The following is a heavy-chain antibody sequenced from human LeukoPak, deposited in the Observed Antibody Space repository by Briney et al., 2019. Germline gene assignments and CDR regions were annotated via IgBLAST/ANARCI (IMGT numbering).Heavy chain of an antibody. Sequence: GGSLRLSCAASGFTVSSNYMSWVRQAPGKGLEWVSVIYSGGSTYYADSVKGRFTISRDNSKNTLYLQMNSLRAEDTAVYYCAKDGYSYGTGFDYWGQGTLVTVSS. CDR1: GFTVSSNY. J-gene: IGHJ4*02. D-gene: IGHD5-18*01. V-gene: IGHV3-66*01. CDR3: AKDGYSYGTGFDY. CDR2: IYSGGST.